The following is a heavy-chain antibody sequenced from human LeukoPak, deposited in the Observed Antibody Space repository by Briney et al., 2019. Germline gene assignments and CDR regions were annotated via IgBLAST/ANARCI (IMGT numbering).Heavy chain of an antibody. J-gene: IGHJ4*02. CDR2: IYSGAGT. D-gene: IGHD3-22*01. CDR3: ARGSYDSSGYYYVNYFDY. Sequence: GGSLRLSCAASGFTVSSNYMSWVRQAPGKGLEWVSVIYSGAGTYYADSVKGRFTISRDNSKNTLYLQMNSLRAEDTAVYYCARGSYDSSGYYYVNYFDYWGQGTLVTVSS. V-gene: IGHV3-53*01. CDR1: GFTVSSNY.